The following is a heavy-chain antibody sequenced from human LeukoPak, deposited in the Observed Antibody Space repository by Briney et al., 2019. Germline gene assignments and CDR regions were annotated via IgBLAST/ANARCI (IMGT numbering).Heavy chain of an antibody. CDR1: GYAFTSYD. J-gene: IGHJ4*02. V-gene: IGHV1-8*01. CDR2: MNPNSGNT. CDR3: ARVGGSWYDVIDY. Sequence: RASVKVSCKASGYAFTSYDINWVRQATGQGLEWMGWMNPNSGNTGYAQKFQGRVTMTRNTSISTAYMELSSLRSEDTAVYYCARVGGSWYDVIDYWGQGTLVTVSS. D-gene: IGHD6-13*01.